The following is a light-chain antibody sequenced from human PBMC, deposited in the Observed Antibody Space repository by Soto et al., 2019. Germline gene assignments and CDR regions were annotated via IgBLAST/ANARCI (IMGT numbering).Light chain of an antibody. Sequence: EIVLTQSPATLSLSPGERATLSCRASQSVRSYLAWYQQKPGLAPRLLIYDASNRATGIPARFSGSGSGTDFTLTISSLEPEDFAVYYCQQRIDWPLTSGGGTKVEIK. V-gene: IGKV3-11*01. J-gene: IGKJ4*01. CDR2: DAS. CDR1: QSVRSY. CDR3: QQRIDWPLT.